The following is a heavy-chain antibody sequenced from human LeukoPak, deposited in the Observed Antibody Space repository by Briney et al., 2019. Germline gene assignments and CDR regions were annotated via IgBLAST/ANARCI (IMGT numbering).Heavy chain of an antibody. CDR1: GFTFRNYV. D-gene: IGHD3-10*01. V-gene: IGHV3-30-3*01. Sequence: GGSLGLSCGASGFTFRNYVINWGRQAPGKGLEWVAVTSSDLNVKLYADSVKGRFTISRDNSSSTLYLQMNSLRPDDTAIYYCAREGYYGSGSPPSLYFDYWGQGTLVTVSS. CDR3: AREGYYGSGSPPSLYFDY. CDR2: TSSDLNVK. J-gene: IGHJ4*02.